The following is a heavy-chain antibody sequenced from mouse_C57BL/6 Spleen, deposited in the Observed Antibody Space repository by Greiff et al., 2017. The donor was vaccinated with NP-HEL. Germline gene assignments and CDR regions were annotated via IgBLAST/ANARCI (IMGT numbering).Heavy chain of an antibody. CDR2: IDPEDGET. D-gene: IGHD1-1*01. J-gene: IGHJ4*01. CDR3: ATLATTVDAMDY. CDR1: GFNIKDYY. V-gene: IGHV14-2*01. Sequence: EVQLQQSGAALVKPGASVKLSCTASGFNIKDYYMPWVTQRTEQGLEWIGRIDPEDGETKYVPKFQGKATITADTSSNTAYLQLSILTSEDTAVYYCATLATTVDAMDYWGQGTSVTVSS.